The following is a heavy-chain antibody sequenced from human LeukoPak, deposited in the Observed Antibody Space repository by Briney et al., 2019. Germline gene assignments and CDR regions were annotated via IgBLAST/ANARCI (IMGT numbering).Heavy chain of an antibody. CDR1: GFTFKSYA. J-gene: IGHJ4*02. D-gene: IGHD6-6*01. V-gene: IGHV3-64*05. Sequence: GGSLRLSCSASGFTFKSYAMHWDRQAPGKGLEYVSSINTNGANTYYADSVKGRFTISRDNSRNTVYVQMNSLTPEDTAVYYCVKGLDYSSSQMDSWGQGTLVTVPS. CDR2: INTNGANT. CDR3: VKGLDYSSSQMDS.